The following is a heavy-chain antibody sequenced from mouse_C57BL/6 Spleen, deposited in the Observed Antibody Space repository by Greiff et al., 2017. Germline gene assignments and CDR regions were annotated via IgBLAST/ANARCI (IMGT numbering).Heavy chain of an antibody. D-gene: IGHD1-1*01. Sequence: QVQLQQPGAELVMPGASVKLSCKASGYTFTSYWMHWVKQRPGQGLEWIGEIDPSDSYTNYNQKFKGKSTLTVDKSSSTAYMQLRSLTSEDSAVYYCARGGDYYGSSPLFDYWGQGTTLTVSS. CDR1: GYTFTSYW. V-gene: IGHV1-69*01. CDR3: ARGGDYYGSSPLFDY. J-gene: IGHJ2*01. CDR2: IDPSDSYT.